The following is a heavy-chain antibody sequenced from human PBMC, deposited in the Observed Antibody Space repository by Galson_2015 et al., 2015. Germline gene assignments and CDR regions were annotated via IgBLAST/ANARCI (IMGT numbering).Heavy chain of an antibody. CDR3: ARPVCSSTSCPGYCMDV. Sequence: SVKVSCKASGYTFTSYGISWVRQAPGQGLEWMGWISAYNGNTNYAQKLQGRVTMTTDTSTSTAYMELRSLRSDDTAVYYCARPVCSSTSCPGYCMDVWGKGTTVTVSS. CDR2: ISAYNGNT. V-gene: IGHV1-18*01. D-gene: IGHD2-2*01. CDR1: GYTFTSYG. J-gene: IGHJ6*03.